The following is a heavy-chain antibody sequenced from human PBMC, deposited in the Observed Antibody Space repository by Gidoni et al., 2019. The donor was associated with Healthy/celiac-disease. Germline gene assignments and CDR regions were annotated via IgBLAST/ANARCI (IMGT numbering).Heavy chain of an antibody. Sequence: EVQLVESGGGLVQPGRSLRLSCTASGFTFDDYAMIWFRQAPGKGLEWVGFIRRTAYGGTTEYAASVKGRFIISSADSKSLAYLQMNSLKTEDTAVYYCTSPSGRDSWYLRYYGMGVWGQGTTVTVSS. CDR1: GFTFDDYA. CDR2: IRRTAYGGTT. J-gene: IGHJ6*02. CDR3: TSPSGRDSWYLRYYGMGV. D-gene: IGHD6-13*01. V-gene: IGHV3-49*03.